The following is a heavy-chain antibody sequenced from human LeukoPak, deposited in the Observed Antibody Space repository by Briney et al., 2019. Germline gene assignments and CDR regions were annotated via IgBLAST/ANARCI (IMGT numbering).Heavy chain of an antibody. D-gene: IGHD1-26*01. CDR3: ARDGGSYLFDY. Sequence: GGSLRLSCAASGFTFSSYSMNWVRQAPGKGLEWVSSISSSSSYIYYADSVKGRFTISRDNAKNSLYLQMNSLRAEDTALYYCARDGGSYLFDYWGQGTLVTVSS. V-gene: IGHV3-21*04. CDR1: GFTFSSYS. CDR2: ISSSSSYI. J-gene: IGHJ4*02.